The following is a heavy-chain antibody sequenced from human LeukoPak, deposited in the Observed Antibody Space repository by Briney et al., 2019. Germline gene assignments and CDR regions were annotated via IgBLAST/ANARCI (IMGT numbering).Heavy chain of an antibody. CDR3: ARRAGAYTHPYDY. D-gene: IGHD3-16*01. V-gene: IGHV3-23*01. CDR1: AFSFSSYA. J-gene: IGHJ4*02. CDR2: IDANGRRT. Sequence: GGSLRLSCTASAFSFSSYAMSWVRQAPGKGPEWVSSIDANGRRTTYGESVKGRFTISIDNSKNTLYLQMSSLRAEDTAVYYCARRAGAYTHPYDYWGQGTLVTVSS.